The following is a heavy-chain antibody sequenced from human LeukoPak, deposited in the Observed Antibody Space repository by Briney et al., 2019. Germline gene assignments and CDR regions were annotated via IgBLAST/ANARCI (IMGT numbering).Heavy chain of an antibody. V-gene: IGHV3-23*01. D-gene: IGHD6-13*01. CDR2: ISGSGGAT. Sequence: PGGSLRLSCAASGFTFSSYSMTWVRQAPGKGLEWVSVISGSGGATYYADSVKGRFTISRDNSKNTLYLQMNSLRAEDTAVYYCAKKGVAAAAGTPYYFDYWGQGTLVTVSS. J-gene: IGHJ4*02. CDR3: AKKGVAAAAGTPYYFDY. CDR1: GFTFSSYS.